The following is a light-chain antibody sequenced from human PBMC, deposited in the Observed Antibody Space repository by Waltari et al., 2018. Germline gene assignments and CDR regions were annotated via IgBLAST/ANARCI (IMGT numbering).Light chain of an antibody. J-gene: IGKJ1*01. CDR3: QQYGNSPRT. CDR1: QTVDNNA. CDR2: GAS. Sequence: LVLTQSPGTLSLSPGERATLSCRASQTVDNNALAWYQHRPGQAPRLLIYGASTRATGIPDRFSGSGSGTDVSLTISRLEPEDFAVYYCQQYGNSPRTFGQGTKVEV. V-gene: IGKV3-20*01.